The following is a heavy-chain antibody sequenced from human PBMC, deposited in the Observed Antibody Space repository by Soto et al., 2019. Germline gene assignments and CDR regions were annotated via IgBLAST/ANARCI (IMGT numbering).Heavy chain of an antibody. D-gene: IGHD3-16*01. CDR1: GGSISSSSYY. J-gene: IGHJ6*02. V-gene: IGHV4-39*01. CDR3: ARHSLGGPSSRRWGYYGMDV. CDR2: IYYSGST. Sequence: PSETLSLTCTVSGGSISSSSYYWGWIRQPPGKGLEWIGSIYYSGSTYYNPSLKSRVTISVDTSKNQFSLKLSSVTAADTAVYYCARHSLGGPSSRRWGYYGMDVWGQGTTVTVSS.